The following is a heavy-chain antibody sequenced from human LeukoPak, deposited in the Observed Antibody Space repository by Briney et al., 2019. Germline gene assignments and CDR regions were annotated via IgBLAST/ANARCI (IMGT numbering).Heavy chain of an antibody. V-gene: IGHV3-74*01. CDR3: ARMATAFDY. CDR1: GFTFSNSW. CDR2: ISSDGSSS. D-gene: IGHD1-1*01. Sequence: GGSLRLSCAASGFTFSNSWMHWVRQVPGKGLVWVSRISSDGSSSIYADSVKGRFTISRDNAKNTLYLQMNSLRAEDTAVYYCARMATAFDYWGRGTLVTVSS. J-gene: IGHJ4*02.